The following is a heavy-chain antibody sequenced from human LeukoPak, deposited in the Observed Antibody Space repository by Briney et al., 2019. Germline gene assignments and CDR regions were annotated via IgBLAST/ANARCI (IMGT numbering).Heavy chain of an antibody. CDR2: IKQDGSEK. CDR3: ARAGTWIQLWWTGAGNWFDP. Sequence: GGSLRLSCAASGFTFSSYWMSWVRQAPGKGLEWVANIKQDGSEKYYVDSVKGRFTISRDNAKNSLYLQMNSLRAEDTAVYYCARAGTWIQLWWTGAGNWFDPWGQGTLVTVSS. V-gene: IGHV3-7*01. J-gene: IGHJ5*02. CDR1: GFTFSSYW. D-gene: IGHD5-18*01.